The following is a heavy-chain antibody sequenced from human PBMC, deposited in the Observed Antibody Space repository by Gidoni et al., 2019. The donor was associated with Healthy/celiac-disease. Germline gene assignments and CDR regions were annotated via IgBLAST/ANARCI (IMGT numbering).Heavy chain of an antibody. CDR3: AKDDDDYGDYADY. J-gene: IGHJ4*02. Sequence: QVQLVESGGGVVQPGRSLSLSCAASVFTFSSYGMHWVRQAPGKGLEWVAVISYDGSNKYYADSVKGRFTISRDNSKNTLYLQMNSLRAEDTAVYYCAKDDDDYGDYADYWGQGTLVTVSS. D-gene: IGHD4-17*01. CDR1: VFTFSSYG. CDR2: ISYDGSNK. V-gene: IGHV3-30*18.